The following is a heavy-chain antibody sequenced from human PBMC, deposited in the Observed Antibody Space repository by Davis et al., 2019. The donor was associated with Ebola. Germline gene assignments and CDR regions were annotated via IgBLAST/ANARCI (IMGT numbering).Heavy chain of an antibody. CDR1: GFTFGLSA. J-gene: IGHJ3*02. V-gene: IGHV3-23*01. D-gene: IGHD1-26*01. CDR3: AKDTSNIWFDI. CDR2: LGTSADT. Sequence: GESLKISCAASGFTFGLSAMSWVRQAPGKGLEWVSTLGTSADTYYADSVKGRFTISRDNSKNTLYLQMNGLRVEDTAIYYCAKDTSNIWFDIWGQGTNVTVSS.